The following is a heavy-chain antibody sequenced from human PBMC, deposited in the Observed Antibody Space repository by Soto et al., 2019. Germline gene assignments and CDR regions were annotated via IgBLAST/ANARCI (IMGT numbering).Heavy chain of an antibody. J-gene: IGHJ4*02. V-gene: IGHV4-30-2*01. CDR1: GGSISSGGYS. D-gene: IGHD2-15*01. CDR2: IYHSGST. CDR3: ARGQVVAAQH. Sequence: QLQLQESGSGLVKPSQTLSLTCAVSGGSISSGGYSWSWIRQPPGKGLERIGYIYHSGSTYYNPSLKSRVTTSVARSTNQFSLKLSSVTAADTDVYYCARGQVVAAQHWGQGTLVTVSS.